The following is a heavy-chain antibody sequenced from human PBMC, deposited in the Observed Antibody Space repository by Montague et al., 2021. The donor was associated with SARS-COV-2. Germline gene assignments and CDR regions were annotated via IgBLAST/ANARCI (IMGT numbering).Heavy chain of an antibody. V-gene: IGHV4-39*01. CDR3: ATLPSGITIFGVVQGYYFDD. CDR1: GASISSRSYY. Sequence: SETLSLTCTVSGASISSRSYYWGWIRQPPGKGLEWIGFKYYSGSTYYNPTLKSRVTISVDTSKNQFSLKLSSVTAADTAVYYCATLPSGITIFGVVQGYYFDDWGREPWSPSPQ. J-gene: IGHJ4*02. D-gene: IGHD3-3*01. CDR2: KYYSGST.